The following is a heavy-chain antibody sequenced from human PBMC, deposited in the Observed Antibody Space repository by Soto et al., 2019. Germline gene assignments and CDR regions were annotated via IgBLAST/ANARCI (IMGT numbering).Heavy chain of an antibody. CDR3: ARVYSSSYHYFDY. J-gene: IGHJ4*02. CDR1: GFTVSTYG. CDR2: IYSAGSA. Sequence: GGSLGLSCAASGFTVSTYGMSWVRQAPGKGLEWVSVIYSAGSADFADSVKGRFTISRDNSKNTLYLQMSSLRAEDTAVYYCARVYSSSYHYFDYWGQGTLVTVSS. D-gene: IGHD6-13*01. V-gene: IGHV3-66*01.